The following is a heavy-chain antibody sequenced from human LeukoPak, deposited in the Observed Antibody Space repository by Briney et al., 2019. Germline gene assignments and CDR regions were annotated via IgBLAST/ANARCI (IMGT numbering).Heavy chain of an antibody. V-gene: IGHV3-64*01. CDR3: ASRNSGWYYDY. Sequence: GGSLRLSCAASGFTLSSYAMHWVRQAPGKGLEYVSAISGSGGSTYYANSVKGRFIISRDNAKNTLYLQLGSLRDEDMAVYYCASRNSGWYYDYWGQGALVTVSS. D-gene: IGHD6-19*01. CDR2: ISGSGGST. J-gene: IGHJ4*02. CDR1: GFTLSSYA.